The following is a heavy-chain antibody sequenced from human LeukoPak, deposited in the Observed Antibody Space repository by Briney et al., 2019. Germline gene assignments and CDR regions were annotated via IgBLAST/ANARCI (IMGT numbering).Heavy chain of an antibody. CDR3: ARETRPLRFLGSYYMDV. V-gene: IGHV4-31*03. D-gene: IGHD3-3*01. CDR2: IYYSGST. Sequence: PSQTLSLTCTVSGGSISSGGYYWSWIRQHPGKGLEWIGYIYYSGSTYYNPSLKSRVTISVDTSKHQFSLKLSSVTAADMAVYYCARETRPLRFLGSYYMDVWGKGTTVTVSS. J-gene: IGHJ6*03. CDR1: GGSISSGGYY.